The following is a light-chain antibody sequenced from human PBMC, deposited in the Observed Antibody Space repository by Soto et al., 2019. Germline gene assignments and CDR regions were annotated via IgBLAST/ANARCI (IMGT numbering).Light chain of an antibody. Sequence: DIQMTQSPSSLSASVGDTVTITCQASRDISVYLNWYQQKPGKAPKLLVFDASTLQTGVPSRFSGSGSETHFTFTIISLQTVDVATYYCLQYDNPPPDTFGQGTRLEI. V-gene: IGKV1-33*01. CDR2: DAS. J-gene: IGKJ2*01. CDR1: RDISVY. CDR3: LQYDNPPPDT.